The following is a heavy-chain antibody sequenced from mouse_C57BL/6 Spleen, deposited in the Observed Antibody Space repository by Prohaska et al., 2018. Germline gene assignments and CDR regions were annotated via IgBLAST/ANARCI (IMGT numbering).Heavy chain of an antibody. CDR3: APYSPNWDGGAMDY. CDR2: IHPEDGET. CDR1: SFNITDYY. V-gene: IGHV14-2*01. Sequence: EVQLQQSAAELVKPEASVKLSCTASSFNITDYYMHWVTQSTEQGLEWIGRIHPEDGETKYAPKCQGKATITADTSFNTAYLQLSSLTSEETAVYYCAPYSPNWDGGAMDYWGQGTSVTVSS. J-gene: IGHJ4*01. D-gene: IGHD4-1*01.